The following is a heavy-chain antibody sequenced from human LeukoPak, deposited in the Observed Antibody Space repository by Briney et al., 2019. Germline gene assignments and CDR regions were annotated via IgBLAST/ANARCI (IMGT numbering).Heavy chain of an antibody. CDR2: IYHSGST. CDR1: GGSISSSSYY. J-gene: IGHJ4*02. CDR3: ARLQAGHFDY. Sequence: SETLSLTCTVSGGSISSSSYYWGWIRQPPGKGLEWIGSIYHSGSTYYNPSLKSRVTISVDTSKNQFSLKLSSVTAADTAVYYCARLQAGHFDYWGQGTLVTVSS. V-gene: IGHV4-39*01. D-gene: IGHD3-10*01.